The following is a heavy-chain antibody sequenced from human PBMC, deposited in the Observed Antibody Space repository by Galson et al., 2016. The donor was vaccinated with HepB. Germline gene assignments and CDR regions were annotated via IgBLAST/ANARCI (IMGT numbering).Heavy chain of an antibody. CDR2: MNPNTGNT. V-gene: IGHV1-8*01. Sequence: SVKVSCKASGYTLSSYDIIWVRQATGQGLEWMGWMNPNTGNTGYAQRFQGRVTMTGNTFINTAYLDLSSLTSEDTALYYCARGGKRHCSDGRCAREGGWFDPWGQGTLVTVSS. CDR3: ARGGKRHCSDGRCAREGGWFDP. CDR1: GYTLSSYD. J-gene: IGHJ5*02. D-gene: IGHD2-15*01.